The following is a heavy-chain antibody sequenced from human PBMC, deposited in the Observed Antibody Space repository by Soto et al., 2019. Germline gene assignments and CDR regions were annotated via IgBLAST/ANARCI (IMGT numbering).Heavy chain of an antibody. J-gene: IGHJ6*02. Sequence: GESLKISCKGSGYNFTTYWISWVRQMPGKGLEWMGRIDPSDSYTNYSPSFQGHVTISADKSISTVYLQWSSLKASDTAMYYCARHMDIVVVPAAMNYYYGMDVWGQGTTVTVSS. CDR3: ARHMDIVVVPAAMNYYYGMDV. CDR2: IDPSDSYT. D-gene: IGHD2-2*03. CDR1: GYNFTTYW. V-gene: IGHV5-10-1*01.